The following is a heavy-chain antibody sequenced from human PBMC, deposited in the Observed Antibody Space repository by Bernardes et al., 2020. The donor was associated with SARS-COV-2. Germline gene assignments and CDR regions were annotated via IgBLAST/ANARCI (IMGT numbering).Heavy chain of an antibody. D-gene: IGHD2-2*01. CDR2: INPDSGDT. V-gene: IGHV1-2*02. J-gene: IGHJ3*01. Sequence: ASVKVSCKASGYSFTDYYIHWVRQAPGQGLEWMGWINPDSGDTTYAQRFQGRVTLTRDTSISTAYMELSSLRSDDTAIYFCAREFTNIYNVWGPGTKVTVSS. CDR3: AREFTNIYNV. CDR1: GYSFTDYY.